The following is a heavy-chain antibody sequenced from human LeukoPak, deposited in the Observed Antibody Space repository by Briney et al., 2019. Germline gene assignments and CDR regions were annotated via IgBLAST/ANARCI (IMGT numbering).Heavy chain of an antibody. Sequence: SETLSLTCTVSGGSISSYYWSWIRQPPGKGLEWIGEINHSGSTNYNPSLKSRVTISVDTSKNQFSLKLSSVTAADTAVYYCARGWVAGSLFDYWGQGTLVTVSS. CDR2: INHSGST. CDR3: ARGWVAGSLFDY. CDR1: GGSISSYY. J-gene: IGHJ4*02. D-gene: IGHD6-19*01. V-gene: IGHV4-34*01.